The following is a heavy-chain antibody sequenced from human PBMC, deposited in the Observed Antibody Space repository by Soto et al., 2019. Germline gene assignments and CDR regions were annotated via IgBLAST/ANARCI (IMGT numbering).Heavy chain of an antibody. CDR3: AGERQQWLGSYYYYYGMDV. D-gene: IGHD6-19*01. Sequence: GGSLRLSCAASGFTFSSYSMNWVRQAPGKXLEWVSSISSSSSYIYYADSVKGRFTISRDNAKNSLYLQMNSLRAEDTAVYYCAGERQQWLGSYYYYYGMDVWGQGTTVTV. V-gene: IGHV3-21*01. CDR2: ISSSSSYI. CDR1: GFTFSSYS. J-gene: IGHJ6*02.